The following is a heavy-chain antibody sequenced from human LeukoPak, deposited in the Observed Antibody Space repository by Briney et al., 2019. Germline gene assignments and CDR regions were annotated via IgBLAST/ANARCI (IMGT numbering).Heavy chain of an antibody. J-gene: IGHJ4*02. Sequence: ASVKVSCKVSGYTLTELSMHWVRQAPGKGLEWMGGFDPEDGETIYAQKFQGRVTMTEDTSTDTAYMELSSLRSEDTAVYYCATVVGYIAAAGTEAYYFDYWGQGTLVTVSS. CDR1: GYTLTELS. D-gene: IGHD6-13*01. CDR2: FDPEDGET. V-gene: IGHV1-24*01. CDR3: ATVVGYIAAAGTEAYYFDY.